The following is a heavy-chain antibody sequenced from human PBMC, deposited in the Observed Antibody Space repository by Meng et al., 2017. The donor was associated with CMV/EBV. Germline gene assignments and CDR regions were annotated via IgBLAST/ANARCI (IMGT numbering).Heavy chain of an antibody. D-gene: IGHD3-22*01. V-gene: IGHV1-69*05. CDR3: ARGGYYDSSGYYY. CDR1: AGTFSSYA. Sequence: SAKVSCKASAGTFSSYAISWVRQDPGRGLGWMGGIIPIFGTANYAQKFQGRVTITTDESTSTAYMELSSLRSEDTAVYYCARGGYYDSSGYYYWGQGTRVTVSS. J-gene: IGHJ4*02. CDR2: IIPIFGTA.